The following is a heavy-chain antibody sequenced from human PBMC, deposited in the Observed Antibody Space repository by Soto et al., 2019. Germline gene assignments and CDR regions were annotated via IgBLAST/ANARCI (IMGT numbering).Heavy chain of an antibody. CDR3: ARDVFELELQPWFYP. D-gene: IGHD1-7*01. CDR1: GYTFTSYG. Sequence: ASVKVACKASGYTFTSYGISWVRQAPGQGLEWMGWISAYNGNTNYAQKLQGRVTMTTDTSTSTAYMELRSLRSDDTAVYYCARDVFELELQPWFYPWGQGTLVTVSS. V-gene: IGHV1-18*01. CDR2: ISAYNGNT. J-gene: IGHJ5*02.